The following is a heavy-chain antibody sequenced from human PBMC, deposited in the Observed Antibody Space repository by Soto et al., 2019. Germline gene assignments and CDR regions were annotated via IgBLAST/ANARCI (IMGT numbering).Heavy chain of an antibody. CDR2: IYYSGST. D-gene: IGHD3-3*01. CDR1: GCSIWSSSYD. CDR3: ARLSYYDFWSGYYAPPSWFDP. J-gene: IGHJ5*02. Sequence: PSETMSLTCTVSGCSIWSSSYDWGWIRQPPGKGLECIGSIYYSGSTYYNPSLKSRVTISVDTSKNQFSLKLSSVTAADTAVYYCARLSYYDFWSGYYAPPSWFDPWGQGTLVTVTS. V-gene: IGHV4-39*01.